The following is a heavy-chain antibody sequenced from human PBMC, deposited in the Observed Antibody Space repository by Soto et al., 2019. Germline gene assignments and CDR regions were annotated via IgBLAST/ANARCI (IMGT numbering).Heavy chain of an antibody. V-gene: IGHV1-69*02. CDR3: TIGSWSGEVFDI. J-gene: IGHJ3*02. CDR1: GGTFSTYS. D-gene: IGHD2-21*01. Sequence: QVQLVQSRAEVKKPGSSVKVSCKDSGGTFSTYSMFWVRQAPGQGLEWMGRIIPMLGIANHAQRFQDRVTITADKSTATAHMELSSLRSEDTALYYCTIGSWSGEVFDIWGQGTRVTVSS. CDR2: IIPMLGIA.